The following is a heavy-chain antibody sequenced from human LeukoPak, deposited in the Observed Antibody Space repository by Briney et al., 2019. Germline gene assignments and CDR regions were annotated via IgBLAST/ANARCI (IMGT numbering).Heavy chain of an antibody. CDR2: IIPIFGTA. CDR1: GFTFTSYD. CDR3: ARGCRYDFWSGYYGYYYYGMDV. D-gene: IGHD3-3*01. V-gene: IGHV1-69*13. Sequence: SVKVSCKASGFTFTSYDINWVRQASGQGLEWMGGIIPIFGTANYAQKFQGRVTVTADESTSTAYMELSSLRSEDTAVYYCARGCRYDFWSGYYGYYYYGMDVWGQGTTVTVSS. J-gene: IGHJ6*02.